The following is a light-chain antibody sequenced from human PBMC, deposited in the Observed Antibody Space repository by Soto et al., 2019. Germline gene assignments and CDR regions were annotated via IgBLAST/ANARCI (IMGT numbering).Light chain of an antibody. J-gene: IGKJ1*01. V-gene: IGKV1-5*03. CDR2: KAS. Sequence: DIQMTQSPSTLSASVGDRVTITCRASQSISSWLAWYQQKPGKAPKLLIYKASSLESGVPSRFSGSGSGTEFTLTISSLQPDDFATYYCQQYTNWPRTFGQGTKVEI. CDR3: QQYTNWPRT. CDR1: QSISSW.